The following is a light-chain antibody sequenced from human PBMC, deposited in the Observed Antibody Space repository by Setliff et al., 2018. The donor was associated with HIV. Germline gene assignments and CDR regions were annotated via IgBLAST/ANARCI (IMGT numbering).Light chain of an antibody. CDR1: TGGVTSGHY. CDR3: LLSYSNTYG. V-gene: IGLV7-46*01. J-gene: IGLJ2*01. CDR2: DTS. Sequence: QAVVTQEPSLTVSPGGTVTLTCGSNTGGVTSGHYAYWFQQKPGQAPRTLIYDTSNKLSWTPARFSGSLLGGKAALTLSGAQAQDEADYYCLLSYSNTYGFGGGTKGTVL.